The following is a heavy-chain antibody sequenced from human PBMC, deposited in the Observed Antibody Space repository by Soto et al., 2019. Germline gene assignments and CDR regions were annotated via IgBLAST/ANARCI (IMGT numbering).Heavy chain of an antibody. D-gene: IGHD6-19*01. V-gene: IGHV2-5*01. Sequence: QITLKEYGPTLVRPTQTLTLTCTFSGFSLSTSGLGVGWIRQPTGKALELLALTYWNDDKRYSPSLKAHLTITNDSCKHQVVLTMTNMDPGEIAAYCCAHRPSGWYHFDCWGQGSLVAACS. CDR1: GFSLSTSGLG. J-gene: IGHJ4*02. CDR2: TYWNDDK. CDR3: AHRPSGWYHFDC.